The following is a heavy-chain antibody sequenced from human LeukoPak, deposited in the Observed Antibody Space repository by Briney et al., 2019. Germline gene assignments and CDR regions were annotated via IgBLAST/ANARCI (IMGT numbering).Heavy chain of an antibody. CDR1: GFTFSSYS. J-gene: IGHJ4*02. D-gene: IGHD2-15*01. CDR2: ISSSSSTI. Sequence: PGGSLRLSCAASGFTFSSYSMNWVRQAPGKGLEWVSYISSSSSTIYYADSVKGRFTISRDNAKNSLYLQMNSLRAEDTAVYYWFCCITSGGSCYSDIPLSFDYWGQGTLVTVSS. CDR3: FCCITSGGSCYSDIPLSFDY. V-gene: IGHV3-48*04.